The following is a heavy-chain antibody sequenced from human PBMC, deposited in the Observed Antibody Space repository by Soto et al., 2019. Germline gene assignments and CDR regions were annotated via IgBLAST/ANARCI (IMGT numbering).Heavy chain of an antibody. V-gene: IGHV3-30-3*01. Sequence: GGSLRLSCAASGFTFSSYAMHWVRQAPGKGLEWVAVISYDGSNKYYADSVKGRFTISRDNSKNTLYLQMNSLRAEDTAVYYCARETYDFWSGYGFAYWGKGTLVTISS. CDR2: ISYDGSNK. CDR3: ARETYDFWSGYGFAY. CDR1: GFTFSSYA. J-gene: IGHJ4*02. D-gene: IGHD3-3*01.